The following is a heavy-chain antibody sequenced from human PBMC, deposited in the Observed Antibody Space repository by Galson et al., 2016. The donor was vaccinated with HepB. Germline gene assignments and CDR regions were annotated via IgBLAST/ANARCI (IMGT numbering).Heavy chain of an antibody. V-gene: IGHV3-7*03. Sequence: SLRLSCAASGFTFSNYWMSWVRQAPGKGLECVANLKQDGSDKYYVDSVMGRFTISRDNAKNSLYLQMNSLTAADTAVYYCARSSGNPSHFDLWGRGTLVTVSS. D-gene: IGHD3-10*01. CDR1: GFTFSNYW. CDR3: ARSSGNPSHFDL. J-gene: IGHJ4*02. CDR2: LKQDGSDK.